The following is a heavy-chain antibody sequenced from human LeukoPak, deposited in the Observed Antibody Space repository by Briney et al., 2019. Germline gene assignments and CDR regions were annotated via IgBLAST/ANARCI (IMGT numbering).Heavy chain of an antibody. J-gene: IGHJ4*02. V-gene: IGHV3-23*01. Sequence: GRSLRLSCAASEFTFNNYAMTWVRQAPGKGLEWVSTIGGRGSLKFYADSVRGRFTVSRDNSKSTAYLQMNSLRIDDTAIYYCAREMNEVTAAGDLWGQGTLVTVST. CDR2: IGGRGSLK. CDR1: EFTFNNYA. CDR3: AREMNEVTAAGDL. D-gene: IGHD6-25*01.